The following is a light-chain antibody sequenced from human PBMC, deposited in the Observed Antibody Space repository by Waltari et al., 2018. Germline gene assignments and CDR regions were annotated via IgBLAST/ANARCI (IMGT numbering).Light chain of an antibody. CDR3: QQHGTLPAT. CDR1: QSVGSSS. J-gene: IGKJ1*01. V-gene: IGKV3-20*01. CDR2: RAS. Sequence: EIVLPQSPGTASLSPGERATLSCRASQSVGSSSLAWYQQKPGQAPRLVVYRASRRATGIPDRFSGSGSGTDFSLTISRLEPEDFAVYYCQQHGTLPATFGQGTKVEIK.